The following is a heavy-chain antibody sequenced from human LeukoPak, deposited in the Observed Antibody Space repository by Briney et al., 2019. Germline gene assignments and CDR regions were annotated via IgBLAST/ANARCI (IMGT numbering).Heavy chain of an antibody. CDR2: INAGNGNT. CDR3: ARDPIGSRWPYYFDY. Sequence: ASVKVSCKASGYTFTTYAIHWVRQAPGQRLEWMGWINAGNGNTKYSQKFQARVTITRDTSASTAYMELSSLRSEDTAVYYCARDPIGSRWPYYFDYWGQGTLVAVSS. CDR1: GYTFTTYA. D-gene: IGHD6-13*01. V-gene: IGHV1-3*01. J-gene: IGHJ4*02.